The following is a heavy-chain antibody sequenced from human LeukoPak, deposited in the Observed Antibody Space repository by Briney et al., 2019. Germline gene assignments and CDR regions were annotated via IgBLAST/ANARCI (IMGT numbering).Heavy chain of an antibody. CDR2: IIPIFGTA. D-gene: IGHD6-19*01. J-gene: IGHJ4*02. CDR1: GGTFSSYA. Sequence: GASVKVSCKASGGTFSSYAISWVRQAPGRGLEWMGGIIPIFGTANYAQKFQGRVTITADESTSTAYMELSSLRSEDTAVYYCARGVAVAGRSVVDYWGQGTLVTVSS. CDR3: ARGVAVAGRSVVDY. V-gene: IGHV1-69*13.